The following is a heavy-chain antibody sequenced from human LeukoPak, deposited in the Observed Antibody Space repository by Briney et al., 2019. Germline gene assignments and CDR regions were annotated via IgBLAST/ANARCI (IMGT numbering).Heavy chain of an antibody. D-gene: IGHD3-16*01. Sequence: KPSETLSLTCAVSGGSISSGGYSWSWIRQPPGKGLEWIGYIYHSGSTYYNPSPKSRVTISVDRSKNQFSLKLSSVTAADTAVYYCARGGTRTAYYFDYWGQGTLVTVSS. CDR3: ARGGTRTAYYFDY. J-gene: IGHJ4*02. CDR1: GGSISSGGYS. CDR2: IYHSGST. V-gene: IGHV4-30-2*01.